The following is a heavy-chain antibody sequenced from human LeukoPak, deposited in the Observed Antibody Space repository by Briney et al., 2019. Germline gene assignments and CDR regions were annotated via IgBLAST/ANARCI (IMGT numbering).Heavy chain of an antibody. V-gene: IGHV4-39*07. CDR2: IYYSGST. CDR1: GGSISSSSYY. Sequence: TSETLSLTCTVSGGSISSSSYYWGWIRQPPGKGLEWIGSIYYSGSTYYNPSLKSRVTISVDTSKNQFSLKLSSVTAADTAVYYRARVPGGYYDSSGYYVDAFDIWGQGTMATVSS. J-gene: IGHJ3*02. D-gene: IGHD3-22*01. CDR3: ARVPGGYYDSSGYYVDAFDI.